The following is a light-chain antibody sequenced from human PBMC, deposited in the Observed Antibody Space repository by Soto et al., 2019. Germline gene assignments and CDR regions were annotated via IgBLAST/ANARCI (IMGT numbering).Light chain of an antibody. V-gene: IGLV6-57*02. CDR3: QSYGGSNQV. CDR2: RNN. J-gene: IGLJ3*02. Sequence: NFMLTQPHSVSESPGKTVTISCTGSSGSIASNYVQWYQQRPGSAPTTLIFRNNQRPSGVPDRFSGSIDSSSNSASLTISGLTTEDEADYYCQSYGGSNQVFGGGTKVTVL. CDR1: SGSIASNY.